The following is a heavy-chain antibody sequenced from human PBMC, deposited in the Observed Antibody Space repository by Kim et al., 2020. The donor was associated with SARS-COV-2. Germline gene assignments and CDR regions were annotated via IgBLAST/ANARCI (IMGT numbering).Heavy chain of an antibody. CDR2: T. Sequence: TTYADSVKGRYTVSRDDTKNTLCLQMSSLRAEETAIYYCANPRQPDYWGQGTLVTVSS. D-gene: IGHD6-13*01. CDR3: ANPRQPDY. J-gene: IGHJ4*02. V-gene: IGHV3-23*01.